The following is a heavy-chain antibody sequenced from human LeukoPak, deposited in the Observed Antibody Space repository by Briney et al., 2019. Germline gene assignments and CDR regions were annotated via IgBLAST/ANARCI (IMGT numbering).Heavy chain of an antibody. D-gene: IGHD1-26*01. V-gene: IGHV4-61*02. CDR2: IYTSGST. CDR3: ARGRAVGATRIRYYYYMDV. Sequence: TASQTLSLTCTVSGGSISSGSYYWSWIRQPAGKGLEWIGRIYTSGSTNYNPSLKSRVTISVDTSKNQFSLKLSSVTAADTAVYYCARGRAVGATRIRYYYYMDVWGKGTTVTVSS. CDR1: GGSISSGSYY. J-gene: IGHJ6*03.